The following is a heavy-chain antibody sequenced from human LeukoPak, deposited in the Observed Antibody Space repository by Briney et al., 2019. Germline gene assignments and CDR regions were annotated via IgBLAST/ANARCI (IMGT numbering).Heavy chain of an antibody. D-gene: IGHD3-22*01. J-gene: IGHJ4*02. CDR1: GYTFTSYG. CDR2: ISAYNGNT. CDR3: ARDTQPVYYYDSSGYPPFDY. V-gene: IGHV1-18*01. Sequence: GASVKVSCKASGYTFTSYGISWVRQAPGQGLEWMGWISAYNGNTNYAQMLQGRVTMTTDTSTSTAYMELRSLRSDDTAVYYCARDTQPVYYYDSSGYPPFDYWGQGTLVTVSS.